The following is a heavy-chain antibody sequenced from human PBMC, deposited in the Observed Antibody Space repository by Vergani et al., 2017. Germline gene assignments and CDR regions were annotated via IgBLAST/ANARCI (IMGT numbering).Heavy chain of an antibody. V-gene: IGHV5-51*01. D-gene: IGHD1-1*01. CDR2: IYPADSDT. CDR3: ARHTTYTDS. Sequence: EVELVQSGPEMRKPGESLKISCKGSEYSFGNYWIGWVRQMPGKGLEWMGIIYPADSDTRYSPCFQGQVTISADKSISTAILQWDSLKASDTSLYYCARHTTYTDSWGQGTLVTVSS. J-gene: IGHJ4*02. CDR1: EYSFGNYW.